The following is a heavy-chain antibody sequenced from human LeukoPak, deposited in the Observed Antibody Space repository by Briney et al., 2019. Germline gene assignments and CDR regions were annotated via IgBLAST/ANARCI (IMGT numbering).Heavy chain of an antibody. CDR1: GFTFSSYW. D-gene: IGHD2/OR15-2a*01. CDR3: ARSAFPADY. Sequence: GGSLRLSCTGSGFTFSSYWMTWVRQAPGKGLEWVANIKHDAREKYYVDSVMGRFTISRDNAKNSVFLQMNSLRAEDTALYYCARSAFPADYWGQGVLVTVSS. J-gene: IGHJ4*02. CDR2: IKHDAREK. V-gene: IGHV3-7*01.